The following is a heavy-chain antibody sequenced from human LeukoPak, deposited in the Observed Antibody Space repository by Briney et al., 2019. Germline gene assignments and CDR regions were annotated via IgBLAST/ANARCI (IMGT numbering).Heavy chain of an antibody. CDR2: IYYSGST. V-gene: IGHV4-59*01. D-gene: IGHD6-13*01. Sequence: SETLSLTCTVSGGSISSYYWSWIRQPPGKGLEWIGYIYYSGSTNYNPSLKSRVTISVDTSKNQFSLKLSSVTAADTAVYYCARELSIAPYYFDYRGQGTLVTVSS. CDR3: ARELSIAPYYFDY. CDR1: GGSISSYY. J-gene: IGHJ4*02.